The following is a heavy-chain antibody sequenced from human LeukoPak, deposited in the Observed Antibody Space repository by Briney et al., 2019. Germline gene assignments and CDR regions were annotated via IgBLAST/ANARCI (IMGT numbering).Heavy chain of an antibody. CDR3: ARAREVAAPSAYYFYGMDV. J-gene: IGHJ6*02. V-gene: IGHV3-21*01. Sequence: GGSLRLSCVVSGFSSNSYTMNWVRQAPGKGLEWVSSIKRGGDIKYYADLSKGRFTISRDNAKNALYLQMTRLSAEDTAVYYCARAREVAAPSAYYFYGMDVWGQGTTVTVS. CDR2: IKRGGDIK. CDR1: GFSSNSYT. D-gene: IGHD3-22*01.